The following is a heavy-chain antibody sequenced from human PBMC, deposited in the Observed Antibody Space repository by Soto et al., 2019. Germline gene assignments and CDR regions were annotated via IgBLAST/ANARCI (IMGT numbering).Heavy chain of an antibody. V-gene: IGHV3-23*01. CDR3: AAGDPQWLVPLNWFDP. J-gene: IGHJ5*02. D-gene: IGHD6-19*01. CDR2: ISGSGGST. Sequence: GGSLRLSCAASGFTFSSYAMSWVRQAPGKGLEWVSAISGSGGSTYYADSVKGRFTISRDNSKNTLYLQMNSLRAEDTAVYYCAAGDPQWLVPLNWFDPWGQGTLVTVSS. CDR1: GFTFSSYA.